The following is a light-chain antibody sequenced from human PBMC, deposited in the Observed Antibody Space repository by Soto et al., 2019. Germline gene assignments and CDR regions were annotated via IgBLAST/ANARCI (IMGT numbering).Light chain of an antibody. CDR1: QSISSY. CDR2: AAS. Sequence: DIPMTQSPSSLSASVGDRVTITCRASQSISSYLNWYQQKPGKAPKLLIYAASSLQSGVPSRFSGSGSGTDFTLTISSLQPEDCATYYCQHSYSTPLLTFGGGTKVEIK. V-gene: IGKV1-39*01. CDR3: QHSYSTPLLT. J-gene: IGKJ4*01.